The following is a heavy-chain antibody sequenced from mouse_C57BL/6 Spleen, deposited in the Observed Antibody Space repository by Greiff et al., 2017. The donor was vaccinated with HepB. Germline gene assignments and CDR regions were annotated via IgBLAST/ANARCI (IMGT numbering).Heavy chain of an antibody. CDR1: GYTFTSYW. D-gene: IGHD2-4*01. CDR2: IHPNSGST. V-gene: IGHV1-64*01. CDR3: ARDGLRDPFAY. Sequence: VKLQQPGAELVKPGASVKLSCKASGYTFTSYWMHWVKQRPGQGLEWIGMIHPNSGSTNYNEKFKSKATLTVDKSSSTAYMQLSSLTSEDSAVYYCARDGLRDPFAYWGQGTLVTVSA. J-gene: IGHJ3*01.